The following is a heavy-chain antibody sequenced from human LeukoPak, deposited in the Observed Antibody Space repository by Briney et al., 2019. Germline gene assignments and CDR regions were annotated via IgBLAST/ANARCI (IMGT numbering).Heavy chain of an antibody. CDR1: GVSISSYY. CDR3: ARADGYYYGMDV. CDR2: IYYSGST. J-gene: IGHJ6*02. V-gene: IGHV4-59*01. Sequence: PSETLSLTCTVSGVSISSYYWSWIRQPPGEGLEWIGYIYYSGSTGYNPSLKSRVTILVDTSKNQFSLKLSSVTAADTAVYYCARADGYYYGMDVWGQGTTVTVSS.